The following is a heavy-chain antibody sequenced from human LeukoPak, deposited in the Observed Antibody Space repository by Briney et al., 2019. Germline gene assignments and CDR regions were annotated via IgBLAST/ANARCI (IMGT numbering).Heavy chain of an antibody. D-gene: IGHD3-3*01. CDR1: GYTFTSYY. Sequence: ASVKVSCTASGYTFTSYYMHWVRQAPGQGLEWMGWISAYNGNTNYAQKLQGRVTMTTDTSTSTAYMELRSLRSDDTAVYYCARGMAYYDFWSGYLVDYWGQGTLVTISS. J-gene: IGHJ4*02. CDR3: ARGMAYYDFWSGYLVDY. V-gene: IGHV1-18*04. CDR2: ISAYNGNT.